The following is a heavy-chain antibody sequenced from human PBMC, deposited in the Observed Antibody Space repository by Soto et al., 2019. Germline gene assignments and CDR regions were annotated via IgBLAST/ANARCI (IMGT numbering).Heavy chain of an antibody. D-gene: IGHD3-9*01. CDR2: ISYDGSDK. Sequence: QVQLVESGGGVVQPGRSLRLSCAASGFTFSSYGMYWVRQAPGKGLEWVAVISYDGSDKYYADSVKGRFTISRDNSKNTLYLQMSSLRAEDTALYYCAKGLNDNAVLRHSNSRVDWFDPWGQGTLVTVSS. J-gene: IGHJ5*02. CDR3: AKGLNDNAVLRHSNSRVDWFDP. CDR1: GFTFSSYG. V-gene: IGHV3-30*18.